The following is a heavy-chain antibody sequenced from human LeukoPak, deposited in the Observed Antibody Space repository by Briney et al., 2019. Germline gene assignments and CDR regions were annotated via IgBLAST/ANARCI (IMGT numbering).Heavy chain of an antibody. CDR1: GFTFSDYY. J-gene: IGHJ6*03. CDR3: ARARYDYVWGSYRYTYYYYYMDV. V-gene: IGHV3-11*04. Sequence: GGSLRLSCAASGFTFSDYYMSWIRQAPGKGLEWVSYISSSGSTIYYAGSVKGRFTISRDNAKNSLYLQMNSLRAEDTAVYYCARARYDYVWGSYRYTYYYYYMDVWGKGTTVTVSS. CDR2: ISSSGSTI. D-gene: IGHD3-16*02.